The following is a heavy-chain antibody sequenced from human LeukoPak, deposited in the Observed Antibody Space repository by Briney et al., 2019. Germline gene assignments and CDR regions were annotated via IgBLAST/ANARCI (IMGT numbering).Heavy chain of an antibody. J-gene: IGHJ5*02. CDR3: AREPRLWSGELSLSGNWFDP. Sequence: PSETLSLTCTVSGGSISSYYWSWIRQPPGKGLEWIGYIYCSGSTNYNPSLKSRVTISVDTSKNQFSLKLSSVTAADTAVYYCAREPRLWSGELSLSGNWFDPWGQGTLVTVSS. V-gene: IGHV4-59*12. CDR2: IYCSGST. CDR1: GGSISSYY. D-gene: IGHD3-10*01.